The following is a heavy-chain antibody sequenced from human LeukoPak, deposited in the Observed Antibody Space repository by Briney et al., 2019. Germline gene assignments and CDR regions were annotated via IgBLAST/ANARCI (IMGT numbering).Heavy chain of an antibody. V-gene: IGHV3-21*01. Sequence: PGGSLRLSCAASGFTFTRSSMSWVRQAPGKGPEWVSSITGSGTYIYYADSVKGRFTISRDNIQRSVYLQMNSLRAEDTAVYYCAREYYYDTDAGNYWGPGTLVTVSS. CDR2: ITGSGTYI. D-gene: IGHD3-22*01. J-gene: IGHJ4*02. CDR1: GFTFTRSS. CDR3: AREYYYDTDAGNY.